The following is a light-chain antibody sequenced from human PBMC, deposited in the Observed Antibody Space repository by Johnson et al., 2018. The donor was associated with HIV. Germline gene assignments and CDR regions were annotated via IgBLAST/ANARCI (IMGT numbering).Light chain of an antibody. CDR2: DNN. CDR1: TSNIGNNY. V-gene: IGLV1-51*01. Sequence: QSVLTQPPSVSAAPGQKVTISCSGTTSNIGNNYVSWYQHLPGTAPKLLIYDNNKRPSGIPDRFSGSKSGTSATLGITGLQTGDEADYYCGTWDSSLSASYVFGAGTQGTVL. CDR3: GTWDSSLSASYV. J-gene: IGLJ1*01.